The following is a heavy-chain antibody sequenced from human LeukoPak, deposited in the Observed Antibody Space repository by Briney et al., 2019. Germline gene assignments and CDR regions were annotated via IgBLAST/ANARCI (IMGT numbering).Heavy chain of an antibody. D-gene: IGHD6-19*01. CDR2: ISPSSHDI. Sequence: GGSLRLSCAASGLTVSSNYMSWVRQAAGKGLEYIAYISPSSHDIIYADSVKGRFTISRDNSKNTLYLQMNSLRAEDTAFYYCAKEAGGWPHNWFDPWGQGTLVTVSS. CDR1: GLTVSSNY. J-gene: IGHJ5*02. V-gene: IGHV3-11*05. CDR3: AKEAGGWPHNWFDP.